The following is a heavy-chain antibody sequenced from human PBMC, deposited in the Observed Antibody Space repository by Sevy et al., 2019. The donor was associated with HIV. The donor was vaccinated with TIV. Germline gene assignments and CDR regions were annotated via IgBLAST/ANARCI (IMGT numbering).Heavy chain of an antibody. CDR3: AKRDSSDLYTGVSVFDS. J-gene: IGHJ4*02. V-gene: IGHV3-30*02. D-gene: IGHD3-22*01. CDR1: GFIFSNNG. CDR2: IRYDGSNK. Sequence: GGSLRLSCVASGFIFSNNGMHWVRQAPGKGLQWVAFIRYDGSNKNNADSVKGRFTISRDNSKNTLYLQMNSLRAEDTAVDYCAKRDSSDLYTGVSVFDSWGLGTLVTVSS.